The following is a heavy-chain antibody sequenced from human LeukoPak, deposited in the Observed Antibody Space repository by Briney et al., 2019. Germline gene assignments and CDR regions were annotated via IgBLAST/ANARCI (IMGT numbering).Heavy chain of an antibody. Sequence: SETLSLTCTVSGGSISSYYWSWIRQPAGKGLEWIGRIYTSGSTNYNPSLKSRLTISVDTSKNQFSLKLSSVTAADTAVYYCVNIAAAGTRDYWGQGTLVTVSS. V-gene: IGHV4-4*07. CDR3: VNIAAAGTRDY. J-gene: IGHJ4*02. D-gene: IGHD6-13*01. CDR2: IYTSGST. CDR1: GGSISSYY.